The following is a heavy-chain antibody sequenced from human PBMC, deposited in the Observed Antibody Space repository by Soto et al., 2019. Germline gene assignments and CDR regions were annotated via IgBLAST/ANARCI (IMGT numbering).Heavy chain of an antibody. Sequence: PSETLSLTCTVSGGSISSSSYYWGWIRQPPGKGLEWIGSIYYSGSTYYDPSLKSRVTISVDTSKNQFSLKLSSVTAADTAVYYCTRVWFREINWFDPWGQGTLVTVSS. CDR2: IYYSGST. CDR1: GGSISSSSYY. J-gene: IGHJ5*02. D-gene: IGHD3-10*01. V-gene: IGHV4-39*01. CDR3: TRVWFREINWFDP.